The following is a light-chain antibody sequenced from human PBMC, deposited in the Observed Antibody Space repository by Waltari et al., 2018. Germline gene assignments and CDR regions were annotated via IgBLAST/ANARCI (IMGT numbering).Light chain of an antibody. CDR2: RAS. Sequence: DIQLTQSPSTLSASVGDRVTITCRASQSIYSWLAWYQQKPEKAPKLLIYRASSLESGVPSRFSGSGSGTEFTLTISSLQSDDLATYYCQQYNSYSPVTFGGGTKVEIK. V-gene: IGKV1-5*03. J-gene: IGKJ4*01. CDR1: QSIYSW. CDR3: QQYNSYSPVT.